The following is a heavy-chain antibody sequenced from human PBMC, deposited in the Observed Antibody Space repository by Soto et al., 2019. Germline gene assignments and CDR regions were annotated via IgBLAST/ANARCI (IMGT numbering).Heavy chain of an antibody. CDR3: ARVGFDCSGGSCYPYYYYYMDV. J-gene: IGHJ6*03. Sequence: ASVKVSCKASGYTFTSYYMHWVRQAPGQGLEWMGIINPSGGSTSYAQKFQGRVTMTRDTSTSTAYMELRSLRSDDTAVYYCARVGFDCSGGSCYPYYYYYMDVWGKGTTVTVSS. CDR2: INPSGGST. V-gene: IGHV1-46*01. CDR1: GYTFTSYY. D-gene: IGHD2-15*01.